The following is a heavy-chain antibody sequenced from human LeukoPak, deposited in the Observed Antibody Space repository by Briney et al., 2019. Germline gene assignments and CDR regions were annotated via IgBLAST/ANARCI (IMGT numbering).Heavy chain of an antibody. CDR3: ARGPLIAAAGTW. J-gene: IGHJ4*02. CDR2: ISSSSSTI. D-gene: IGHD6-13*01. Sequence: GGSLRLSCAASGFTFSSYSMNWVRQAPGKGLEWVSYISSSSSTIYYADSVKGRFTISRDNAKNSLYLQMNSLRAEDTAVYYCARGPLIAAAGTWWGQGTLVTVPS. CDR1: GFTFSSYS. V-gene: IGHV3-48*01.